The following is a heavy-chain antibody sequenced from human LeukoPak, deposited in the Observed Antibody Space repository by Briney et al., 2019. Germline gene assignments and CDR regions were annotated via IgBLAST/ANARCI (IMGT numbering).Heavy chain of an antibody. CDR3: ARDEGIAVAGTTLFDY. Sequence: PGGSLRLSCAASGFTFSSYAMSWVRQAPGKGLEWVSSISSSSSYIYYADSVKGRFTISRDNAKNSLYLQMNSLRAEDTAVYYCARDEGIAVAGTTLFDYWGQGTLVTVSS. D-gene: IGHD6-19*01. CDR2: ISSSSSYI. V-gene: IGHV3-21*01. J-gene: IGHJ4*02. CDR1: GFTFSSYA.